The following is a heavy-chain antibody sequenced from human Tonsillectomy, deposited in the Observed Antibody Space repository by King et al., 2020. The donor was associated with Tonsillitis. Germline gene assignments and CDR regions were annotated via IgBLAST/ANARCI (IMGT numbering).Heavy chain of an antibody. CDR2: IWPDGSTT. CDR1: EFTFSIYG. CDR3: AKVRCGSCFGFDI. Sequence: VQLVESGGGVVQPGGSLRLSCAASEFTFSIYGMHWVRQAPGKGLEWVTFIWPDGSTTTYADSVKGRFTISRDNSKNTLYLQVNSLRVEDTAVYYCAKVRCGSCFGFDIWGQGTRVTVSS. V-gene: IGHV3-30*02. J-gene: IGHJ3*02. D-gene: IGHD2-15*01.